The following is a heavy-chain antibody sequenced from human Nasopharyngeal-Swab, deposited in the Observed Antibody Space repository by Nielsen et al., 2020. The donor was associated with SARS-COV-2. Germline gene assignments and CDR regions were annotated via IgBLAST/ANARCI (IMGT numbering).Heavy chain of an antibody. Sequence: WVRQAPGQGLEWMGWISAYIGNTNYAQKLQGRVTMTTDTSTSTAYMELRSLRSDDTAVYYCARLWDSSSWNYYYGMDVWGQGTTVTVSS. J-gene: IGHJ6*02. CDR3: ARLWDSSSWNYYYGMDV. CDR2: ISAYIGNT. D-gene: IGHD6-13*01. V-gene: IGHV1-18*01.